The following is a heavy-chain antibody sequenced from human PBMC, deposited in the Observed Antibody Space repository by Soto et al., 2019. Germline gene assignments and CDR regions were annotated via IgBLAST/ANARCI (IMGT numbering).Heavy chain of an antibody. J-gene: IGHJ4*02. Sequence: PGGSLRLSCAASGFSFSTHYMNWVRQSPGKGLEWVSSINRDSTVIYYADSVKGRFTISRDNARNSLSLQMNSLRAEDTAVYYGARNEYSSSYFDYCGQGTLVTVSS. V-gene: IGHV3-48*01. D-gene: IGHD6-6*01. CDR2: INRDSTVI. CDR1: GFSFSTHY. CDR3: ARNEYSSSYFDY.